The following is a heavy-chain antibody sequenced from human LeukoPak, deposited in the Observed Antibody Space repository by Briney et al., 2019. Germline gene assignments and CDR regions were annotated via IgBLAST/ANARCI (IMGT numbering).Heavy chain of an antibody. D-gene: IGHD3-22*01. V-gene: IGHV3-23*01. J-gene: IGHJ4*02. CDR3: ARESNSGYYLSY. CDR2: ISGSGGST. CDR1: GFTFSSYA. Sequence: GGSLRLSCAASGFTFSSYAMSWVRQAPGKGLEWVSAISGSGGSTYYADSVKGRFTISRDNSKNTLYLQMNSLRAEVTAVYYCARESNSGYYLSYWGQGTLVTVSS.